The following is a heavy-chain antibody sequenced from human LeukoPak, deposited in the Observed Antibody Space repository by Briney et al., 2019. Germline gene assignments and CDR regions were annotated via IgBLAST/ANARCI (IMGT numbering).Heavy chain of an antibody. CDR2: ISGSGGST. D-gene: IGHD3-10*01. V-gene: IGHV3-23*01. CDR3: AKHEGSSGSYCHFHY. J-gene: IGHJ4*02. CDR1: GFTFSSYA. Sequence: GGSLRLSCAASGFTFSSYAMSWVRQAPGKGLEWVSAISGSGGSTYYGDSVKGRFTISRDNSKNTLYLQMNRLRAEDTAVYYCAKHEGSSGSYCHFHYWGQGTLVTVSS.